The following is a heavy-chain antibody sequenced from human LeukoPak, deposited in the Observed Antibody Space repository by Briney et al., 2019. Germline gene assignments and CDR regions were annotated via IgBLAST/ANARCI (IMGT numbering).Heavy chain of an antibody. CDR1: GFTISTYD. CDR3: ARATSGNGMDV. J-gene: IGHJ6*04. Sequence: PGGSLRLSCAASGFTISTYDINWVSQAPGRGLEWVSYISSSGSTIYYADSVKGLFTISRDNAKNLLYLQMNSLRAEDTAVYYCARATSGNGMDVWGKGTTVTVSS. CDR2: ISSSGSTI. D-gene: IGHD1-26*01. V-gene: IGHV3-48*03.